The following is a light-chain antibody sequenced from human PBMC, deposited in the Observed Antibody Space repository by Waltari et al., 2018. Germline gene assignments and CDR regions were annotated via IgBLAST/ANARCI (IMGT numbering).Light chain of an antibody. CDR2: RAS. Sequence: DIQMTQSPSSLSTSVGDRVTISCRASQNINDYLAWYQQKPGKAPNLLIYRASSLQSGVTSRFTGSGSGTDFTRTINSLQPEDFGTYYCQQHKTYPWTFGQGTKVDIK. J-gene: IGKJ1*01. CDR3: QQHKTYPWT. V-gene: IGKV1-16*01. CDR1: QNINDY.